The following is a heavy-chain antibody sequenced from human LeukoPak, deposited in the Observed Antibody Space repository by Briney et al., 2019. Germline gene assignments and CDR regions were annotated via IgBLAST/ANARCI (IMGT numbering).Heavy chain of an antibody. CDR2: ISAYNGNT. CDR1: GYTFTSYG. Sequence: ASVRVSCKAYGYTFTSYGINWLRQAPGQGPEWMGWISAYNGNTKYAQNLQGRVTMTTDTSTSTAYMELRSLRSDDTAVYYCSRDLPYSSSWESIDYWGQGTLVTASS. J-gene: IGHJ4*02. D-gene: IGHD6-13*01. CDR3: SRDLPYSSSWESIDY. V-gene: IGHV1-18*01.